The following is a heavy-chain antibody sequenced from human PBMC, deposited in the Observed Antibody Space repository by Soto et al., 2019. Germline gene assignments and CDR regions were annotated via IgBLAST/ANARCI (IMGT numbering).Heavy chain of an antibody. V-gene: IGHV3-21*01. Sequence: GGSLRLSCAASGFSFSTYSMNWLRQAPGKGLEWVSSMDSSSTYIYYADSVKGRFTISRDNSKNTLYLQMNSLRAEDTAVYYCASSNYYDSRGDAFDIWGQGTMVTVSS. CDR1: GFSFSTYS. J-gene: IGHJ3*02. D-gene: IGHD3-22*01. CDR2: MDSSSTYI. CDR3: ASSNYYDSRGDAFDI.